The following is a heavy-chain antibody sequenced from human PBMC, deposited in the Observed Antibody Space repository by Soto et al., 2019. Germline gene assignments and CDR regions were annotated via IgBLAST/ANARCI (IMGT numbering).Heavy chain of an antibody. J-gene: IGHJ5*02. CDR1: GYSFTSYW. CDR2: IYPGDSDT. Sequence: PGESLKISCTGVGYSFTSYWIGWVRQMPGKGLEWMGIIYPGDSDTRYSPSFQGQVTISVDKSITTDCLQWNSLKASDTAMYYCARGYCTSTICDPWFDPWGQGTLVTVS. CDR3: ARGYCTSTICDPWFDP. V-gene: IGHV5-51*01. D-gene: IGHD2-2*01.